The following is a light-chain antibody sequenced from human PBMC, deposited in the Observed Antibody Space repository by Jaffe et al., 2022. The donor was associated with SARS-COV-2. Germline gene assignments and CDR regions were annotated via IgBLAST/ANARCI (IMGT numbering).Light chain of an antibody. CDR2: TTS. J-gene: IGKJ3*01. V-gene: IGKV1-39*01. CDR1: QSISSY. CDR3: QQSYSTPFT. Sequence: DIQMTQWPSSLSASVGDRVTIICRASQSISSYLNWYQQKPGNAPKLLIYTTSSLQSGVPSRFSGSGFGTDFTLTISSLQPEDFATYYCQQSYSTPFTFGPGTKVDIK.